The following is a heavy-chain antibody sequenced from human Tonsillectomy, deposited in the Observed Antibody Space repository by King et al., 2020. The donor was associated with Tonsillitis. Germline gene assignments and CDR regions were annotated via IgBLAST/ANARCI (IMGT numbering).Heavy chain of an antibody. D-gene: IGHD6-6*01. CDR3: ARLEFSTSSRGFDV. V-gene: IGHV3-7*03. Sequence: VQLVESGGGSVQPGGSLRLSCTASGFTFSNYWMSWVRQTPDKGLEWLANIKQDESEKFYVDSVKGRFTVSRDNAKNSLYLQMNNLRADDTAVYYCARLEFSTSSRGFDVWGQGTTVIVSS. CDR2: IKQDESEK. CDR1: GFTFSNYW. J-gene: IGHJ6*02.